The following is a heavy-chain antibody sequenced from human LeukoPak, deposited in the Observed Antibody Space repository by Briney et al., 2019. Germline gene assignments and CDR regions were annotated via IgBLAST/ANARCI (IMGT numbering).Heavy chain of an antibody. Sequence: SETLSLTCTVSGGSISTYYWSWIRQPPGKGLEWIGYVYYSGSINYNPSLKSRVTISVDTSKNQFSLKLSSVTAADAAVYYCARGDRLSPVDYWGQGTLVTVSS. CDR1: GGSISTYY. J-gene: IGHJ4*02. D-gene: IGHD2-21*01. V-gene: IGHV4-59*08. CDR3: ARGDRLSPVDY. CDR2: VYYSGSI.